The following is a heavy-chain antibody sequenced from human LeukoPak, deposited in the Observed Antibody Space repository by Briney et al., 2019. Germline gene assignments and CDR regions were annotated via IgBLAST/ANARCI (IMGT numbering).Heavy chain of an antibody. CDR2: IYYSGST. V-gene: IGHV4-59*01. D-gene: IGHD3-22*01. J-gene: IGHJ4*02. Sequence: SETLSLTCTVSGGSISSYYWSWIRQPPGKGLEWIGYIYYSGSTNYNPSLKSRVTISVDTSKNQFSLKLSSVTAADTAVYYCARGGNYYDGSGYYYGLDYWGQGALVTVSS. CDR3: ARGGNYYDGSGYYYGLDY. CDR1: GGSISSYY.